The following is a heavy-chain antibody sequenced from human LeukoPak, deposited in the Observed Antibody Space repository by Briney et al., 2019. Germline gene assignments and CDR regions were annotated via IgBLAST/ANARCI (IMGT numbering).Heavy chain of an antibody. Sequence: GGSLRLSCAVSGITLSNYGMSWVRQAPGKGLGWVSGINWNGGSTGYADSVKGRFTISRDNAKNSLYLQMNSLRAEDTALYYCARVMRRGGPFDYWGQGTLVTVSS. CDR2: INWNGGST. J-gene: IGHJ4*02. CDR3: ARVMRRGGPFDY. V-gene: IGHV3-20*04. CDR1: GITLSNYG. D-gene: IGHD3-16*01.